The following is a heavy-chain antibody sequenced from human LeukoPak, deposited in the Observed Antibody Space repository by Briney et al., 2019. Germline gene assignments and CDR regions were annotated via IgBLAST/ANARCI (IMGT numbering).Heavy chain of an antibody. Sequence: HAGGSLRLSCAASGFTFSSYDMHWVRQAPGKGLEWVSVISGSGNSIYYADAVKGRFTISRDNSKNTLYLQMNSLRAEDTAVYYCAKGTVTTGATETYFDYWGQGTLVTVSS. CDR3: AKGTVTTGATETYFDY. V-gene: IGHV3-23*01. D-gene: IGHD1-1*01. CDR1: GFTFSSYD. J-gene: IGHJ4*02. CDR2: ISGSGNSI.